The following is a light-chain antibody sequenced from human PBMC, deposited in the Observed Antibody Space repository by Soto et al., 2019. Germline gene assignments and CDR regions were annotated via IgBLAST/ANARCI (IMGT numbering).Light chain of an antibody. CDR3: QQYGSSPRT. J-gene: IGKJ1*01. V-gene: IGKV3-20*01. CDR2: GAS. Sequence: EIVLTQSPGTLSLSPGERTTPSFRASQRGSHRHLARYQQKPGQAPRLLIYGASSRATGIPDRFSGSGSGTDFTLTISRLEPEDFAVYYCQQYGSSPRTFGQGTKVEIK. CDR1: QRGSHRH.